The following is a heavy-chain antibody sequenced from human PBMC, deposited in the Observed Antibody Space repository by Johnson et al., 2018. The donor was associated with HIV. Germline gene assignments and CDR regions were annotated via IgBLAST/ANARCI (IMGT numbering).Heavy chain of an antibody. CDR3: ARNRPVSYGYRGAFDF. V-gene: IGHV3-66*01. CDR2: IYSGGST. CDR1: GFDFSSSW. Sequence: EVQLVESGGGLVQPGGSLRLSCAASGFDFSSSWMHWVRQAPGKGLEWVSVIYSGGSTYYADSVKGRFTISRDNSKNTLYLQMNSLRAEDTAVYYCARNRPVSYGYRGAFDFWGQGTMVTVSS. J-gene: IGHJ3*01. D-gene: IGHD5-18*01.